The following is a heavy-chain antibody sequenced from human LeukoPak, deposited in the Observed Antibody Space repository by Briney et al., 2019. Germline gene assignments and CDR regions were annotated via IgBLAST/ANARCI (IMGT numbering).Heavy chain of an antibody. D-gene: IGHD3-9*01. CDR3: AREKDAVLRYFDWLLGPFDY. J-gene: IGHJ4*02. CDR2: IIPIFGTA. Sequence: SSVKVSCKASGGTFSSYAISWVRQAPGQGLEWMGGIIPIFGTANYAQKFQGRVTITADESTSTAYMELSSLRSEDTAVYYCAREKDAVLRYFDWLLGPFDYWGQGTLVTVSS. V-gene: IGHV1-69*01. CDR1: GGTFSSYA.